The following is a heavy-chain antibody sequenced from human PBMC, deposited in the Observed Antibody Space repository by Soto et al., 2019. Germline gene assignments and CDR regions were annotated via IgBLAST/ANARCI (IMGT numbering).Heavy chain of an antibody. Sequence: TLSLTCTVPGGSISSYCWSWIRQPPGKALEWLALIYWDDDKRYSPSLKSRLTITKDTSKNQVVLTMTNMDPVDTATYYCAHSPGVDTPYYWGQGTLVTVSS. V-gene: IGHV2-5*08. CDR2: IYWDDDK. CDR1: GGSISSYCW. CDR3: AHSPGVDTPYY. D-gene: IGHD5-18*01. J-gene: IGHJ4*02.